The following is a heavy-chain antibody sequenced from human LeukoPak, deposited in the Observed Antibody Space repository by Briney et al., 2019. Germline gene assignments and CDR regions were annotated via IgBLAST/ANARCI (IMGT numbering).Heavy chain of an antibody. CDR3: ARDLTGGEYFDS. V-gene: IGHV3-21*01. Sequence: PGGSLRLSCATSGFTLSSFKMTWVRQAPGKGLEWVASISPSNSYISYADSLKGRVTVSRDNAKHSVFLQMSSLRAEDTAVYYCARDLTGGEYFDSWGQGTLVSVSS. CDR2: ISPSNSYI. J-gene: IGHJ4*02. D-gene: IGHD3-16*01. CDR1: GFTLSSFK.